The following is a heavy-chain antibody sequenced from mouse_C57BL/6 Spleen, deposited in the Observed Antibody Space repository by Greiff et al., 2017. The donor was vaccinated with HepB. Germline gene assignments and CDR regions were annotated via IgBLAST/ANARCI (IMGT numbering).Heavy chain of an antibody. CDR3: ARRGDGNPFAY. Sequence: QVHVKQSGAELARPGASVKLSCKASGYTFTSYGISWVKQRTGQGLEWIGEIYPRSGNTYYNEKFKGKATLTADKSSSTAYMELRSLTSEDSAVYFCARRGDGNPFAYWGQGTLVTVSA. D-gene: IGHD2-1*01. J-gene: IGHJ3*01. CDR2: IYPRSGNT. V-gene: IGHV1-81*01. CDR1: GYTFTSYG.